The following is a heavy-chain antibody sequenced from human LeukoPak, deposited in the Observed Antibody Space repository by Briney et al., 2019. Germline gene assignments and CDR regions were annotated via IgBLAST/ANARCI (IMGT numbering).Heavy chain of an antibody. D-gene: IGHD5-24*01. CDR1: GGTLRSYA. Sequence: SLKVSCKASGGTLRSYAISWVRQAPGQGLEWMGGIIPIFGTTNYAQKFQGRVTITADESTSTAYMELSSLRSEGTAVYYCARDLGSRDGYNPPNLFDNWGQGTLVTVSS. J-gene: IGHJ4*02. CDR2: IIPIFGTT. V-gene: IGHV1-69*13. CDR3: ARDLGSRDGYNPPNLFDN.